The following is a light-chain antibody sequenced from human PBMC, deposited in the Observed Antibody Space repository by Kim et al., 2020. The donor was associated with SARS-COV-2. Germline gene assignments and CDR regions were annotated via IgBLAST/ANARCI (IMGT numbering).Light chain of an antibody. V-gene: IGLV2-14*03. J-gene: IGLJ1*01. CDR2: DVS. CDR3: SSYTSTSTHV. Sequence: GQAIAISCNGTSSDVGGYNYVSWYQQHPGKAPKFLIYDVSIRASGVSDRFSGSKSGNTASLTISGLQAEDEADYYCSSYTSTSTHVFGTGTKVTVL. CDR1: SSDVGGYNY.